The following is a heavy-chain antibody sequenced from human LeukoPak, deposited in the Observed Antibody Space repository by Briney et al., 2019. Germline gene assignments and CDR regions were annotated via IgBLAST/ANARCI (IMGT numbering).Heavy chain of an antibody. CDR1: GYTFTSYD. D-gene: IGHD6-19*01. CDR3: ARGLHPQVVAGRELGY. CDR2: MNPNSGNT. Sequence: GASVNVSCKASGYTFTSYDINWVRQATGQGLEWMGWMNPNSGNTGYEQKFQGRVTITRNTSLSTAYMELSSLRSEDTAVYYCARGLHPQVVAGRELGYWGQGTLVTVPS. V-gene: IGHV1-8*03. J-gene: IGHJ4*02.